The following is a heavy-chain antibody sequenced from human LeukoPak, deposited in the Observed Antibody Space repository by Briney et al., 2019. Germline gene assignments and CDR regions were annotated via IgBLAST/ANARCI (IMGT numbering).Heavy chain of an antibody. V-gene: IGHV1-18*01. CDR1: GYTFTSYG. J-gene: IGHJ6*03. Sequence: GSVKVSCKASGYTFTSYGISWVRQAPGQGLEWMGWISAYNGNTNYAQKLQGRVTMTTDTSTSTAYMELRSLRSDDTAVYYCARDRGAMVFVGEYYYHYMDVWGKGTTVTVSS. D-gene: IGHD5-18*01. CDR3: ARDRGAMVFVGEYYYHYMDV. CDR2: ISAYNGNT.